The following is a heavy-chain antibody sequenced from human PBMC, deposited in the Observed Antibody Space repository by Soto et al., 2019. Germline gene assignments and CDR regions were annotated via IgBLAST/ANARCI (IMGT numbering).Heavy chain of an antibody. J-gene: IGHJ5*02. V-gene: IGHV4-59*01. CDR1: GGSISSYY. CDR2: IYYSGGT. CDR3: ARGWFVYNWFDP. Sequence: TSETMSLTCTVSGGSISSYYLTWIRQPPGKGLEWIGYIYYSGGTNYNPSLKSRVTISVDTSKNQFSLKLSSVTAADTAVYYCARGWFVYNWFDPWGQGTLVTVSS. D-gene: IGHD3-10*01.